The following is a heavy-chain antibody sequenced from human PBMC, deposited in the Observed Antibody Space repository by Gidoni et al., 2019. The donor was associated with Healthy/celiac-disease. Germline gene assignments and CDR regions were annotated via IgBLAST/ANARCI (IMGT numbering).Heavy chain of an antibody. J-gene: IGHJ4*02. V-gene: IGHV3-33*01. D-gene: IGHD2-15*01. CDR3: ASDCSGGSCYSY. CDR1: GFTFSSYG. CDR2: IWYDGSND. Sequence: QVQLVESGGGVVQPGRSLRLSWAASGFTFSSYGMHWVRQAPGKGLEWVAVIWYDGSNDYYADSVKGRVTISRDNSKNTLYLQMNNLRAEDTAVYYCASDCSGGSCYSYWGQGTLVTVSS.